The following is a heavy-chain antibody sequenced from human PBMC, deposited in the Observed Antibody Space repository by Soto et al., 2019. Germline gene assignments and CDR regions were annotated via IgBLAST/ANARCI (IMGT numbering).Heavy chain of an antibody. CDR2: IKEDGSEK. D-gene: IGHD2-21*01. Sequence: LRLSCAASGFTFSNYWMTWVRQAPGKGLEWVANIKEDGSEKHYVDSVKGRFTISRDHAKNSLYLQMNSLRVEDTAVYVCSRDVVVRAKAVNYWGQGALVTVSS. J-gene: IGHJ4*02. CDR3: SRDVVVRAKAVNY. V-gene: IGHV3-7*01. CDR1: GFTFSNYW.